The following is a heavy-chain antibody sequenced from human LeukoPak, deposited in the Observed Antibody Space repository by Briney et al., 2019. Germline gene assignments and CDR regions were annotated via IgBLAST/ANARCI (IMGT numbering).Heavy chain of an antibody. D-gene: IGHD2-2*01. V-gene: IGHV3-30*18. J-gene: IGHJ4*02. CDR3: AKGQISEYAYQLNFDY. Sequence: GRALRLSCAASGFTFSSYGMHWVRQAPGKGLEWVAVISYDGSNKYYADSVKGRSTISRDNSKNTLYLQMNSLRAEDTAVYYCAKGQISEYAYQLNFDYWGQGTLVTVSS. CDR1: GFTFSSYG. CDR2: ISYDGSNK.